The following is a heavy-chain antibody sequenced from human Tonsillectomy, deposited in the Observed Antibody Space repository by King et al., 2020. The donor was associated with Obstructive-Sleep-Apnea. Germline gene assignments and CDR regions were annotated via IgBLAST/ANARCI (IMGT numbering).Heavy chain of an antibody. J-gene: IGHJ3*02. V-gene: IGHV4-59*01. CDR2: IYNTGST. D-gene: IGHD4-23*01. CDR1: GGSISSYS. CDR3: ARVWSTVVTNDAFDI. Sequence: VQLQESGPGLVKPSETLSLTCTVSGGSISSYSWTWIRQPPGKGLEWIGYIYNTGSTNYNPSLKSRVTISLDTSKNQFSLKLSSVTAADTAVYYCARVWSTVVTNDAFDIWGQGTMVTVSS.